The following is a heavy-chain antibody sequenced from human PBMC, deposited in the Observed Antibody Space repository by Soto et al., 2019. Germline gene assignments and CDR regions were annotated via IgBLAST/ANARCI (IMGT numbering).Heavy chain of an antibody. CDR2: IYPGDHET. J-gene: IGHJ4*02. D-gene: IGHD6-13*01. Sequence: GESLKISFRCSGYTFSNFWIAWVRHLPGKGLEWMGIIYPGDHETRYSPSFHGKVTISADKSINTAYLQWSSLEASDSAFYYCARSPRSSPYFDYWGQGALVTVYS. CDR3: ARSPRSSPYFDY. CDR1: GYTFSNFW. V-gene: IGHV5-51*01.